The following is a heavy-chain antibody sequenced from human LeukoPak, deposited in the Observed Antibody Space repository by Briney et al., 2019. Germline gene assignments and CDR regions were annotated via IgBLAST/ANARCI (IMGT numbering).Heavy chain of an antibody. CDR3: AREVPWVWNFDL. CDR1: GGSMNSYY. CDR2: IYYSGST. J-gene: IGHJ2*01. D-gene: IGHD1-26*01. Sequence: PSETLSLTCSVSGGSMNSYYWSWIRQPPGTGLEWIGYIYYSGSTYYNPSLKSRVTISVDTSKNQFSLKLNSVTAADTAVYYCAREVPWVWNFDLWGRGTLVTVSS. V-gene: IGHV4-59*12.